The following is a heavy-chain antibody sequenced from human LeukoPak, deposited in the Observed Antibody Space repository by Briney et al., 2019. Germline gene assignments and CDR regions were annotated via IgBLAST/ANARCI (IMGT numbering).Heavy chain of an antibody. J-gene: IGHJ4*02. Sequence: PGGSLRLSCAASGFTFSSYAMHWVRQAPGKGLEWVAVISYDGSNKYYAGSVKGRFTISRDNSKNTLYLQMNSLRAEDTAVYYCARLRFLEWLTRDDYWGQGTLVTVSS. D-gene: IGHD3-3*01. CDR3: ARLRFLEWLTRDDY. CDR1: GFTFSSYA. CDR2: ISYDGSNK. V-gene: IGHV3-30-3*01.